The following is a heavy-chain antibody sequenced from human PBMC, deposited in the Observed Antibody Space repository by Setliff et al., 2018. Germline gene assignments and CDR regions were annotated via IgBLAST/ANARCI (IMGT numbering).Heavy chain of an antibody. J-gene: IGHJ4*02. Sequence: ASVKVSCKASGYSFSDFYMHWVRQVPGEGLEALGRIDPRDDFTVYAERFKDRLTITADTSTDTSYMEMSSLRFEDTAVYYCAIDCGPTGTPYHWGQGTPVTVS. CDR1: GYSFSDFY. CDR3: AIDCGPTGTPYH. V-gene: IGHV1-69-2*01. CDR2: IDPRDDFT. D-gene: IGHD1-1*01.